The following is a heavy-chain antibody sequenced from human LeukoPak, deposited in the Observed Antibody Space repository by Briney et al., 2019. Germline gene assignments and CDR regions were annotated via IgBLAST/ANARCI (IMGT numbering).Heavy chain of an antibody. CDR1: GFTFSNYW. CDR2: IKQGESEK. V-gene: IGHV3-7*05. J-gene: IGHJ4*02. CDR3: VRHYYDTSSLDY. D-gene: IGHD3-22*01. Sequence: GGSLILSCTASGFTFSNYWMNWVRQAPGKGLEWVATIKQGESEKFYVDSVKGRFTISRDNAKNSLFLQMNSLRVEDTALYYCVRHYYDTSSLDYWGQGALVTVSS.